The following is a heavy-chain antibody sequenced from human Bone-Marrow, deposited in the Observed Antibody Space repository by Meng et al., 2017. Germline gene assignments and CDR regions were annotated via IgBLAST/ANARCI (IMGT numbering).Heavy chain of an antibody. Sequence: GGSLRLSCAASGFTFDDYAMHWVRQAPGKGLEWVSGISWNSGSIGYADSVKGRFTISRDNAKNSLYLQMNSLRAEDTALYYCAKDRRIMTTYAFDIWGQGTMVTVPS. J-gene: IGHJ3*02. D-gene: IGHD3-16*01. V-gene: IGHV3-9*01. CDR2: ISWNSGSI. CDR1: GFTFDDYA. CDR3: AKDRRIMTTYAFDI.